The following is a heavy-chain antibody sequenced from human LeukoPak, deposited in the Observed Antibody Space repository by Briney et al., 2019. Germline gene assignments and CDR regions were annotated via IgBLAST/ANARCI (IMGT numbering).Heavy chain of an antibody. Sequence: GASVKVSCKASGYSFTNYDINWVRQAPGQGLEWMGWMNPNSGNTGYAQKFQGRVTMTRNTSISTAYMDLSSLKSEDTAVYYCAKSVGPGGSSYNWFDPWGQGTLVTVSS. J-gene: IGHJ5*02. CDR1: GYSFTNYD. CDR3: AKSVGPGGSSYNWFDP. D-gene: IGHD1-26*01. CDR2: MNPNSGNT. V-gene: IGHV1-8*01.